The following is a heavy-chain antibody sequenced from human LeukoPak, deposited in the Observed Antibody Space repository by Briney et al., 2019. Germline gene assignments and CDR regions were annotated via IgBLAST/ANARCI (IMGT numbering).Heavy chain of an antibody. J-gene: IGHJ5*02. CDR3: ARTVHIVVVTAIAFDP. Sequence: NSSETLSLTCAVYGGSFSGYYWSWIRQPPGKGLEWIGEINHSGSTNYNPSLKSRVTMSVDTSKNQFSLKLSSVTAADTAVYYCARTVHIVVVTAIAFDPWGQGTLVTVSS. V-gene: IGHV4-34*01. CDR2: INHSGST. CDR1: GGSFSGYY. D-gene: IGHD2-21*02.